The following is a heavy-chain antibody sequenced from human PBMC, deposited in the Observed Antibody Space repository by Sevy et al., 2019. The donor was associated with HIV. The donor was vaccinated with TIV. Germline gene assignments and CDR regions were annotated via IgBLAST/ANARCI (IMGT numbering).Heavy chain of an antibody. Sequence: GGSLRLSCAASGFTFSDYYMSWIRQAPGKELEWVSYISSSGSTIYYADSVKGRFTISRDNAKNSLYLQMNSLRAEDTAVYYCARTYYYDSSGQWLYYFDYWGQGTLVTVSS. CDR3: ARTYYYDSSGQWLYYFDY. V-gene: IGHV3-11*01. J-gene: IGHJ4*02. CDR2: ISSSGSTI. CDR1: GFTFSDYY. D-gene: IGHD3-22*01.